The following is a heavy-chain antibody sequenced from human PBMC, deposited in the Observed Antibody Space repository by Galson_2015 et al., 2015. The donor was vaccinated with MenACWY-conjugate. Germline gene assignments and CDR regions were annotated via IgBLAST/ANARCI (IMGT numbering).Heavy chain of an antibody. J-gene: IGHJ5*02. CDR1: GYTFTLYA. Sequence: SVKVSCKASGYTFTLYAVHCVRQAPGQGLEWMGWINAGNGNTKYSQKFQDRVTITIDISASTVYMELTRLGSEDTTVYYCARGASPLTCYLKRDWFDPWGQGTLVAVSS. CDR2: INAGNGNT. D-gene: IGHD3-9*01. CDR3: ARGASPLTCYLKRDWFDP. V-gene: IGHV1-3*01.